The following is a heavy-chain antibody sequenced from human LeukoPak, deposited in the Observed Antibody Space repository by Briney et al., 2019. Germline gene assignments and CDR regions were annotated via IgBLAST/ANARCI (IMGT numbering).Heavy chain of an antibody. CDR2: IIPIFGTA. V-gene: IGHV1-69*05. Sequence: SVKVSCKASGGTFSSYAISWVRQAPGQGLEWMGRIIPIFGTANYAQKFQGRVTITTDESTSTAYMELSSLRSEDTAVYYCAYSMRDSSGWYAFDYWGQGTLVTVSS. J-gene: IGHJ4*02. D-gene: IGHD6-19*01. CDR3: AYSMRDSSGWYAFDY. CDR1: GGTFSSYA.